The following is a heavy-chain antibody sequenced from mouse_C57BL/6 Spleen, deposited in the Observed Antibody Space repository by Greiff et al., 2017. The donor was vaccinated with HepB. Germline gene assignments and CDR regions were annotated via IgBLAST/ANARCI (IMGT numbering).Heavy chain of an antibody. J-gene: IGHJ4*01. Sequence: LQESGAELVKPGASVKISCKASGYAFSSYWMNWVKQRPGKGLEWIGQIYPGDGDTNYNGKFKGKATLTADKSSSTAYMQLSSLTSEDSAVYFCARVYYGSSSAMDYWGQGTSVTVSS. CDR1: GYAFSSYW. V-gene: IGHV1-80*01. CDR2: IYPGDGDT. CDR3: ARVYYGSSSAMDY. D-gene: IGHD1-1*01.